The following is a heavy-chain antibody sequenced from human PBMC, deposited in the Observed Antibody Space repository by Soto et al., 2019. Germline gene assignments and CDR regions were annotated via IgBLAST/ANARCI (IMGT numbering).Heavy chain of an antibody. D-gene: IGHD3-9*01. CDR1: GFTFSDYY. CDR2: ISSSSSYT. J-gene: IGHJ6*02. V-gene: IGHV3-11*05. Sequence: PGGSLRLSCAASGFTFSDYYMSWIRQATGKGLEWVSYISSSSSYTNYADSVKGRVTISRDNVKNSLYLQMNSLRAEDTAVYYCARDTYDILTGYSYYYYGMDVWGQGTTVTVSS. CDR3: ARDTYDILTGYSYYYYGMDV.